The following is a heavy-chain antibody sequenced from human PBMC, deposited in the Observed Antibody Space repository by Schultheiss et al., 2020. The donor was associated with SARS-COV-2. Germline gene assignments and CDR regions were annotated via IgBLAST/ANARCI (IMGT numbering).Heavy chain of an antibody. D-gene: IGHD2-15*01. CDR3: ARGWLRGSFDP. CDR2: IYYSGST. CDR1: GGSISSGDYY. Sequence: SETLSLTCTVSGGSISSGDYYWSWIRQPPGKGLEWIGYIYYSGSTYYNPSLKSRVTMSVDTSKNQFSLKLSSVTAADTAVYYCARGWLRGSFDPWGQGTLVTVSS. J-gene: IGHJ5*02. V-gene: IGHV4-30-4*01.